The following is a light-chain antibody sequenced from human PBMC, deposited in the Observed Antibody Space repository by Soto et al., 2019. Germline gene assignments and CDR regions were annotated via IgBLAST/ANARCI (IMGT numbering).Light chain of an antibody. J-gene: IGKJ3*01. CDR3: QQRSNWPPG. Sequence: EIVLTQSPATLSLSPGERATLSCRARQSVSSYLAWYQQKPGQAPRLLIYEASNRATGIPARFSGSGSGTDFTLTISSLEPEDFAVYYCQQRSNWPPGFGPGTKVDIK. V-gene: IGKV3-11*01. CDR2: EAS. CDR1: QSVSSY.